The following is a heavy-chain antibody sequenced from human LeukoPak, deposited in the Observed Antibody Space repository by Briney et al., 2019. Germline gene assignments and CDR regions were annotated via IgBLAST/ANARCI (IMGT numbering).Heavy chain of an antibody. Sequence: ASVKVSCKASGYTFTGYYIHWVRQAPGQGLEWMGRINPNTGGPEYAQKFQGRVTMTRGTSITTAYMELNRLTSDDTAIYYCAKVPPSITAAGNWLGPWGQGALVTVSS. CDR2: INPNTGGP. V-gene: IGHV1-2*06. J-gene: IGHJ5*02. CDR3: AKVPPSITAAGNWLGP. CDR1: GYTFTGYY. D-gene: IGHD6-13*01.